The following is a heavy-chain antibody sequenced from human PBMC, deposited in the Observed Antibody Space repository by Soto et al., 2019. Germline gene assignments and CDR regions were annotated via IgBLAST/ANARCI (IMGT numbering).Heavy chain of an antibody. V-gene: IGHV3-33*01. Sequence: PGGSLRVSCTASGFTFSSYGRHWVRQAPGKGLEWVAVIYYDGSEKYYADSVKGRFTISRDNSKNTLYLQISSLRAEDTAVYYCARDWKSMDVWGQGTTVTVSS. CDR2: IYYDGSEK. J-gene: IGHJ6*02. CDR1: GFTFSSYG. D-gene: IGHD1-1*01. CDR3: ARDWKSMDV.